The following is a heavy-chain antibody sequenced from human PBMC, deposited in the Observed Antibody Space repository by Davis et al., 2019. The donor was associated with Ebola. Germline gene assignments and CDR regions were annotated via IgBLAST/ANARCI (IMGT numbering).Heavy chain of an antibody. Sequence: SVKVSCKASGGTFSSYAISWVRQAPGQGLEWIGGIIPIFGTANYAQKFQGRVTITADKSTSTAYMELSSLRAEDTAIYYCAKDIQGGSSYLDYWGQGTLVTVSS. CDR3: AKDIQGGSSYLDY. D-gene: IGHD3-16*01. CDR1: GGTFSSYA. CDR2: IIPIFGTA. J-gene: IGHJ4*02. V-gene: IGHV1-69*06.